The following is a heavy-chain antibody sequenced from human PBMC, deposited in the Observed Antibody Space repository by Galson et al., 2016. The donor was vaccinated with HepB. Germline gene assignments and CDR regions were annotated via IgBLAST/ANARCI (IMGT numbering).Heavy chain of an antibody. Sequence: SLRLSCAASGFNFRGYSMHWVRQAPGKGLQWVALISYDGSVKNYAGPVEGRFTISRDNSKNTLYLQMNGLSREDTAIYYCARDLVEMATIGILDPWGQGTLVTVSS. CDR1: GFNFRGYS. D-gene: IGHD5-24*01. J-gene: IGHJ5*02. V-gene: IGHV3-30*04. CDR3: ARDLVEMATIGILDP. CDR2: ISYDGSVK.